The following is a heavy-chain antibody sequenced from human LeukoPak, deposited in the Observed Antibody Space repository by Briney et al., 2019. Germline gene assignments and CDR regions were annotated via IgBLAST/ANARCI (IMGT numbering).Heavy chain of an antibody. D-gene: IGHD6-6*01. V-gene: IGHV1-8*01. Sequence: ASVKVSCKASGYTFTSYDINWVRQATGQGLEWMGWMNPNSGNTGYAQKFQGRVTMTRNTSISTAYMELSSLRSEDTAVYYCARYPGIAARRALRYYGMDVWGQGTTVTVSS. CDR3: ARYPGIAARRALRYYGMDV. CDR2: MNPNSGNT. J-gene: IGHJ6*02. CDR1: GYTFTSYD.